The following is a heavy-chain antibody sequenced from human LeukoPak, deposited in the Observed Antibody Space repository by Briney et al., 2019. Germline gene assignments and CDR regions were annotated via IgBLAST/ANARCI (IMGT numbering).Heavy chain of an antibody. CDR1: GGSLSSYY. J-gene: IGHJ4*02. CDR3: ARRRDDHFDY. CDR2: IYYSGST. Sequence: SETLSLTCTVSGGSLSSYYWSCIRQPPGKGLEWIGYIYYSGSTNYNPSLKSRVTISVDTSKNQFSLKLSSVTAADTAVYYCARRRDDHFDYWGQGTLVTVSS. V-gene: IGHV4-59*08.